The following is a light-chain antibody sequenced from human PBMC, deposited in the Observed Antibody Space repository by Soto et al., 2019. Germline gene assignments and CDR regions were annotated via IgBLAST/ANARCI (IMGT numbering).Light chain of an antibody. CDR1: RAIARNY. CDR2: AAF. V-gene: IGKV3-20*01. CDR3: QQYGKSRGT. J-gene: IGKJ2*01. Sequence: DIVLTQSPGTLSLSPGERATLSCRASRAIARNYLAWYQQKPGQAPRLLIYAAFTRATGVPDRFSGHGSDTGFNRTITRLEPEDFAVYQCQQYGKSRGTFVQGTKLEI.